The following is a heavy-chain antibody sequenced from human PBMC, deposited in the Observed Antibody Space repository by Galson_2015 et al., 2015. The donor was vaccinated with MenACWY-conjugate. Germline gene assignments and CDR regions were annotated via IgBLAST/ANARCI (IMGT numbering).Heavy chain of an antibody. D-gene: IGHD6-19*01. V-gene: IGHV3-7*03. CDR3: ARGGYTSGWYPDRFDY. J-gene: IGHJ4*02. CDR1: GLIFSNYW. Sequence: SLRLSCAASGLIFSNYWMSWVRQAPGKGLEWVANIKQDGSDKYYLDSVMGRFTISRDNAKNSLYLQMNNLRGEDTAVYYCARGGYTSGWYPDRFDYWGQGTLVTVSS. CDR2: IKQDGSDK.